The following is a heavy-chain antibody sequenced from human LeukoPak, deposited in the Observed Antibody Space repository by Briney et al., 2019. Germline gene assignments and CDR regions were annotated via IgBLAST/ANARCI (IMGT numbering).Heavy chain of an antibody. D-gene: IGHD1-26*01. CDR3: ARDRVGATDY. V-gene: IGHV4-59*01. CDR2: IYYSGST. J-gene: IGHJ4*02. CDR1: GGSISSYY. Sequence: SETLSLTCTVSGGSISSYYWSWIWQPPGKGLEWIGYIYYSGSTNYNPSLKSRVIISVDTSKNQFSLKLSSVTAADTAVYYCARDRVGATDYWGQGTLVTVSS.